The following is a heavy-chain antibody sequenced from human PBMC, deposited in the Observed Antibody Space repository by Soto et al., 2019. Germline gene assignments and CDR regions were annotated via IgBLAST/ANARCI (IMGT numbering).Heavy chain of an antibody. J-gene: IGHJ4*02. CDR2: IWYDGSNK. D-gene: IGHD1-26*01. V-gene: IGHV3-33*01. Sequence: GGSLRLSCVASGVMFSNYGIHWVRQAPGKGLEWVAIIWYDGSNKYYADSVKGRFTISRDNSRNTVYLQMNSLRAEDTAMYYCAAGEPLNYRGQGTLVTVSS. CDR3: AAGEPLNY. CDR1: GVMFSNYG.